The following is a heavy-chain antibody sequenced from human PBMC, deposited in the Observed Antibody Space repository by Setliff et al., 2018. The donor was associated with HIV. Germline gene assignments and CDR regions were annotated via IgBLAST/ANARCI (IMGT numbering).Heavy chain of an antibody. J-gene: IGHJ6*03. CDR1: GYIFTGYY. D-gene: IGHD7-27*01. Sequence: ASVKVSCQASGYIFTGYYVHWVRRAPGQGFEWMGWINPDNGHTQYGQKFQGRLTLTRDTSIRTAYMELSRLTFDDTAMYYCARDRRAGVYYYTDVWGTGTTVTVSS. CDR2: INPDNGHT. V-gene: IGHV1-2*02. CDR3: ARDRRAGVYYYTDV.